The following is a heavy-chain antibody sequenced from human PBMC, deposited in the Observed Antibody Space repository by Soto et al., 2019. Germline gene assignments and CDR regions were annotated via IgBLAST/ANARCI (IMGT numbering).Heavy chain of an antibody. V-gene: IGHV3-30*18. CDR1: GFTFSSYA. Sequence: QVQLVESGGGVVQPGRSLRLSCAASGFTFSSYAMHWVRQAPGKGLEWVAVISYDGSNKYYADSVKGRFTISRDNSKNTLYLQMNSLRAEDTAVYYCAKDRIFRSWGQGTLVTVSS. J-gene: IGHJ4*02. CDR3: AKDRIFRS. D-gene: IGHD2-21*01. CDR2: ISYDGSNK.